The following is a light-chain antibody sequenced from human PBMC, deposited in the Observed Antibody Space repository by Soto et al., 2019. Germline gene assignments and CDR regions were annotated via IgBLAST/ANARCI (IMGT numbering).Light chain of an antibody. CDR1: SSDVGGYNS. V-gene: IGLV2-8*01. Sequence: QSALTQPPSASGSPGQSVTISCTGTSSDVGGYNSVSWYQQHPGKVPKLMIYEVNKRPSGVPDRFSGSKSGNTASLTVSGLQAEDEADYYCSSHAGSIQYVVFGGGTKLTVL. J-gene: IGLJ2*01. CDR2: EVN. CDR3: SSHAGSIQYVV.